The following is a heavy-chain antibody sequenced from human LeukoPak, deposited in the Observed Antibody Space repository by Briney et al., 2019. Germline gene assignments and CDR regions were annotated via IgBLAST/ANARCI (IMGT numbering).Heavy chain of an antibody. CDR3: ARADDSFFDY. CDR2: IYHSGST. V-gene: IGHV4-30-2*01. Sequence: PSETLSLTCTVSGGSISSGGYYWSWIRQPPGKGLEWIGYIYHSGSTYYNPSLKSRVTISVDRSKNQFSLKLSSVTAADTAVYYCARADDSFFDYWGQGTLVTVSS. CDR1: GGSISSGGYY. J-gene: IGHJ4*02. D-gene: IGHD2-15*01.